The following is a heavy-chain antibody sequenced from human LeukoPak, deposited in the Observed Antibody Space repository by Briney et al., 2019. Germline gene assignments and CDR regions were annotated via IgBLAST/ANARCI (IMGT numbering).Heavy chain of an antibody. CDR2: IYTSGST. V-gene: IGHV4-61*02. Sequence: PSQTLSLTCTVSGGSISSGSYYWSWIRQPAGKGLEWIGRIYTSGSTNYNPSLKSRVTISVDTSKNQFSLKLSSVTAADTAVYYCAREYCSGGSCYPNWFDPWGQGTLVTVSS. CDR1: GGSISSGSYY. D-gene: IGHD2-15*01. CDR3: AREYCSGGSCYPNWFDP. J-gene: IGHJ5*02.